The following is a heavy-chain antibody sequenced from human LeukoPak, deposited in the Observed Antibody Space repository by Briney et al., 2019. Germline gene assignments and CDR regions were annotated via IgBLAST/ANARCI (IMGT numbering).Heavy chain of an antibody. V-gene: IGHV3-23*01. Sequence: PGGSLRLSCAASGFAFSSYAMSWVRQAPGKGLEWVSAISGSGGSTYYADSVKGRFTISRDNSKNTLYLQMNSLRAEDTAVYYCVKVGATRYYYYYYMDVWGKGTTVTVSS. J-gene: IGHJ6*03. CDR2: ISGSGGST. CDR3: VKVGATRYYYYYYMDV. D-gene: IGHD1-26*01. CDR1: GFAFSSYA.